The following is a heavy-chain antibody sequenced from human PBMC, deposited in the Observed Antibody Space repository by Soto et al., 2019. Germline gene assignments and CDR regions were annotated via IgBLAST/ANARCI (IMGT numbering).Heavy chain of an antibody. CDR2: IIPIFGTT. CDR3: ARVGGGTKVTLRHCDN. J-gene: IGHJ4*02. V-gene: IGHV1-69*12. D-gene: IGHD4-17*01. CDR1: GDTFSSYA. Sequence: QGQLVQSGAEVKKPGSSVKVSCKASGDTFSSYAISWVRQAPGQRLEWMGGIIPIFGTTSYAQNFLGRAPSTEDESTSTAYMELSSLRSEDTAVYYCARVGGGTKVTLRHCDNWGQGTLVTVSP.